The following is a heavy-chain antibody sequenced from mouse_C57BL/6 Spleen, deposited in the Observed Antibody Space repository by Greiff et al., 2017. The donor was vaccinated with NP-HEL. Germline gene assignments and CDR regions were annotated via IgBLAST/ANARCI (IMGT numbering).Heavy chain of an antibody. CDR1: GYAFSSYW. CDR3: ARSNSSGYVGNY. J-gene: IGHJ2*01. CDR2: IYPGDGDT. Sequence: VQLQQSGAELVKPGASVKISCKASGYAFSSYWMNWVKQRPGKGLEWIGQIYPGDGDTNYNGKFKGKATLTADKSSSTAYMQLSSLTSEDSAVYFCARSNSSGYVGNYWGQGTTLTVSS. V-gene: IGHV1-80*01. D-gene: IGHD3-2*02.